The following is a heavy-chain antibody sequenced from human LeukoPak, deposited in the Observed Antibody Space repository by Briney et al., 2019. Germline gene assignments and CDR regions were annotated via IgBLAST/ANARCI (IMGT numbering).Heavy chain of an antibody. Sequence: GGSLRLFCAASGFTFSSYAMSWVRQAPGKGLEWVSAISGSGGSTYYADSVKGRFTISRDNAKNTLYLQMNSLRAEDTAVYYCARDGYSFGHDFDYWGQGTLVTVSS. J-gene: IGHJ4*02. CDR2: ISGSGGST. CDR1: GFTFSSYA. V-gene: IGHV3-23*01. CDR3: ARDGYSFGHDFDY. D-gene: IGHD5-18*01.